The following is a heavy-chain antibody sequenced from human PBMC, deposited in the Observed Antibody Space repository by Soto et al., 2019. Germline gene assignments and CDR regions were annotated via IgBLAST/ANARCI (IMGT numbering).Heavy chain of an antibody. V-gene: IGHV3-7*05. CDR1: GFMFDNYW. D-gene: IGHD3-22*01. J-gene: IGHJ3*02. Sequence: EVQLVQSGGGLVQPGGSLRLSCAASGFMFDNYWMSWVRQAPGKGLEWVANIKQDGTDKFYVDSVKGRFTISRDNAKNSLYLQMNSLRAEDTAVYYCARDDFYDSSVNDACDIWGQGAMVTVSS. CDR2: IKQDGTDK. CDR3: ARDDFYDSSVNDACDI.